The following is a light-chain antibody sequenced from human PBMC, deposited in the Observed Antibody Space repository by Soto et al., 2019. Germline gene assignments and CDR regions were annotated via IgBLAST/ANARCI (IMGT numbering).Light chain of an antibody. Sequence: EVVLTQSPGTLSLSPGERATLSCRASQTVSNNYLAWYQQKPGQAPRLLIFGSSDRATGIPDRFSGSGSGTDFTLTISRLEPEDFAGYYGQQYGSSPPYTFGQGTKLEIK. V-gene: IGKV3-20*01. J-gene: IGKJ2*01. CDR3: QQYGSSPPYT. CDR1: QTVSNNY. CDR2: GSS.